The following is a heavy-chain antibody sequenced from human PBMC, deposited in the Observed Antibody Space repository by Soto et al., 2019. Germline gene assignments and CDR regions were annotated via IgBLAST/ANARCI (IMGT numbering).Heavy chain of an antibody. CDR1: GFSFSIFW. CDR2: INGGGSSA. D-gene: IGHD5-12*01. CDR3: TRGGGYSGYDPFDY. Sequence: EVQLVESGGDLVQPGGSLRLSCAASGFSFSIFWMHLVRQAPGKGLVWVSSINGGGSSADYADSVKGRFTFSRDNAKNTVYLQMNSLRAEDTAVYYCTRGGGYSGYDPFDYWGQGTLVTVSS. V-gene: IGHV3-74*01. J-gene: IGHJ4*02.